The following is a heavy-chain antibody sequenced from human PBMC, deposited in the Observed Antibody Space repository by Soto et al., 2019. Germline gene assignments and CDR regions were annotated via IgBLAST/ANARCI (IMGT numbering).Heavy chain of an antibody. Sequence: GESLKISCKGSGYSFTSYWIGWVRQMPGKGLEWMGIIYPGDSDTRYSPSFQGQVTISADKSISTAYLQWSSLKASDTAMYYCGGAPRIAARPDLYYYWGMAVWGQGTTVTVPS. CDR2: IYPGDSDT. CDR3: GGAPRIAARPDLYYYWGMAV. D-gene: IGHD6-6*01. CDR1: GYSFTSYW. V-gene: IGHV5-51*01. J-gene: IGHJ6*02.